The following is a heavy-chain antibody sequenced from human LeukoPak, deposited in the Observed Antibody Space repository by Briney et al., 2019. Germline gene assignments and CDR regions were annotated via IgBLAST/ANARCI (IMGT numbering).Heavy chain of an antibody. CDR2: IYYSGST. CDR3: ARARYYDFWSGYFFDY. Sequence: PSETLSLTCTVSGGSISSHYWSWIRQPPGKGLEWIGYIYYSGSTYYNPSLKSRVTISVDTSKNQFSLKLSSVTAADTAVYYCARARYYDFWSGYFFDYWGQGTLVTVSS. CDR1: GGSISSHY. J-gene: IGHJ4*02. V-gene: IGHV4-59*08. D-gene: IGHD3-3*01.